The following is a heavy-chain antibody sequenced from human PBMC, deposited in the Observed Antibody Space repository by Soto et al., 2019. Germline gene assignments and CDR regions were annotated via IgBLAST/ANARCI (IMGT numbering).Heavy chain of an antibody. CDR3: ISGGYDESYYFYH. CDR1: GFTFSGSA. D-gene: IGHD5-12*01. Sequence: EVQLVESGGGLVQPGGSLKLSCAASGFTFSGSAMHWVRQTSGKGLEWVGRIRSKVNSYATAYAASVKGRFAISRDDSKNTAYLQMNSLITEDTAIYYCISGGYDESYYFYHWGQGTLVTVSS. CDR2: IRSKVNSYAT. J-gene: IGHJ4*02. V-gene: IGHV3-73*02.